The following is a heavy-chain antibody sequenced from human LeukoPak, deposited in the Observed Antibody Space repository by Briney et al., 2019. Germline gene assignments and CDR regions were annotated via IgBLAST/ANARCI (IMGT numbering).Heavy chain of an antibody. Sequence: TGGSLRLSCAASGFTFSSYSMNWVRQAPGKGLEWVSYISSGSSTIYYADSVKGRFTISRDNAKNSLCLQMNSLRDEDTAVYYCASQIAAAGTYLTPHYWGQGTLVTVSS. CDR1: GFTFSSYS. CDR2: ISSGSSTI. CDR3: ASQIAAAGTYLTPHY. V-gene: IGHV3-48*02. J-gene: IGHJ4*02. D-gene: IGHD6-13*01.